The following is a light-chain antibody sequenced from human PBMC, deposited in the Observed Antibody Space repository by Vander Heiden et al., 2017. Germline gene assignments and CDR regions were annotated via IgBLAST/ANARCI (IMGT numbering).Light chain of an antibody. CDR2: CNN. J-gene: IGLJ2*01. Sequence: QSVLTQPPSASGTPGQRVTISCSGSSSNIGSNYVYWYQQLPGTETKRLIVCNNQRPSGVPDRFLCYKAGNYASPVTSGLRSEEEADDYWGDSDASLSGVVFGGGTKLTVL. CDR1: SSNIGSNY. V-gene: IGLV1-47*02. CDR3: GDSDASLSGVV.